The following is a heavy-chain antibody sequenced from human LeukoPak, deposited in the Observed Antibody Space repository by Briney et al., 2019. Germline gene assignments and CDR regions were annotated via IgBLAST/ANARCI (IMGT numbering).Heavy chain of an antibody. CDR2: IYYSGST. D-gene: IGHD5-24*01. CDR3: ARGGYNIWEYYFGY. V-gene: IGHV4-39*07. CDR1: GGSISSSSYY. J-gene: IGHJ4*02. Sequence: NPSETLSPTCTVSGGSISSSSYYWGWFRQPPGKGLEWIGSIYYSGSTYYNPSLKSRVTISVDTSKNQFSLKLSSVTAADTAVYYCARGGYNIWEYYFGYWGQGTLVTVSS.